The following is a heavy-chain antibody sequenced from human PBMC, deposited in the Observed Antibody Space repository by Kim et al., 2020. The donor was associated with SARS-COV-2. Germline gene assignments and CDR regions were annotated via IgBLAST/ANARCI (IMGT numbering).Heavy chain of an antibody. V-gene: IGHV3-30*02. D-gene: IGHD1-26*01. CDR3: AKDLNNSYKSKWDARVQSDYYGMDV. CDR1: RFTFSNFG. CDR2: IWYDGSRQ. Sequence: GGSLRLSCAASRFTFSNFGMHWVRQAPGKGLEWVAFIWYDGSRQYYADSVKGRFDISRDNSKKTLNLQMNNLRAEDTALYYCAKDLNNSYKSKWDARVQSDYYGMDVWGRGTTVSVAS. J-gene: IGHJ6*02.